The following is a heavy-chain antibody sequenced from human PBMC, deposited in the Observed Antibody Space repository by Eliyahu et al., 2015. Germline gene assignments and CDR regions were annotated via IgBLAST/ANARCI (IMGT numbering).Heavy chain of an antibody. D-gene: IGHD3-10*01. CDR3: AKGYYGSGSYYHLDY. V-gene: IGHV3-23*01. CDR2: ISGSGGST. Sequence: EVQLLESGGGLVQPGGSLRLSCAASGFTFSSYAMSWVSQTPGKGLEWXSXISGSGGSTYYADSVKGRFTISRDNSKNTLYLQMNSLRAEDTAVYYCAKGYYGSGSYYHLDYWGQGTLVTVSA. J-gene: IGHJ4*02. CDR1: GFTFSSYA.